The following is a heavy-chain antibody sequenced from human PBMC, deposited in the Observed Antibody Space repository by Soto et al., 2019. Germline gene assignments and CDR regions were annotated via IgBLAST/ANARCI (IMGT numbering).Heavy chain of an antibody. CDR2: ISAYNGNT. Sequence: QVQLVQSGAEVKKPGASVKVSCKASGYTFTSYGISWVRQAPGQGLEWMGWISAYNGNTNYAQKLQGRGTMTTDTSTSTAYMELRSLRSDDTAVYYCARDGYDFWSGYYNDYYYGMDVWGQGTTVTVSS. CDR1: GYTFTSYG. J-gene: IGHJ6*02. D-gene: IGHD3-3*01. CDR3: ARDGYDFWSGYYNDYYYGMDV. V-gene: IGHV1-18*01.